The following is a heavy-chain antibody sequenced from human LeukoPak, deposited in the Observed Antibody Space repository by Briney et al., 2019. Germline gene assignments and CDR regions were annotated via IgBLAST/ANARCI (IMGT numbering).Heavy chain of an antibody. CDR1: GYTFTSYG. J-gene: IGHJ5*02. D-gene: IGHD6-13*01. CDR3: ARGWSYSSSWYPEWWFDP. Sequence: ASVKVSCKASGYTFTSYGISWVRQAPGQGLEWMGWISAYNGNTNYAQKLQGRVTMTTDTSTSTAYMELRSLRSDDTAVYYCARGWSYSSSWYPEWWFDPWGQGTLVTVSS. V-gene: IGHV1-18*01. CDR2: ISAYNGNT.